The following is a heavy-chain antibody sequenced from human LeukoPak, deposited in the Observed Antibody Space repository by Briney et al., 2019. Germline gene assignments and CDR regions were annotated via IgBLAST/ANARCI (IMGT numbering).Heavy chain of an antibody. J-gene: IGHJ6*02. Sequence: ASVKVSCKVSGYTLTELSMHWVRQAPGKGLEWMGGFDPEDGETIYAQKFQGRVTMTEDTSTDTAYMELSSLRSEDTAVYYCARYQLLWFGESSMDVWGQGTTVTVSS. CDR1: GYTLTELS. CDR2: FDPEDGET. CDR3: ARYQLLWFGESSMDV. V-gene: IGHV1-24*01. D-gene: IGHD3-10*01.